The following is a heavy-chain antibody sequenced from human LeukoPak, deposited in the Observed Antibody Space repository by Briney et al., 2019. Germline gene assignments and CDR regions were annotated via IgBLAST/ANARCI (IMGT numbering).Heavy chain of an antibody. J-gene: IGHJ6*04. V-gene: IGHV3-21*01. D-gene: IGHD3-16*01. CDR3: AKSTRAVMAMMDV. CDR2: ISSRSTYI. CDR1: GLTVSSNC. Sequence: PGGSLRLSCAASGLTVSSNCMSWVRQAPGKGLEWVSSISSRSTYIYYADSVKGRFTISRGNAKNLLYLQMNSLRAEDTAVYFCAKSTRAVMAMMDVWGKGTTVTVSS.